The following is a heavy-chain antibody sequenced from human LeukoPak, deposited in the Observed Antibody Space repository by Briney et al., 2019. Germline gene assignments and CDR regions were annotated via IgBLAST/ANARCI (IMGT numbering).Heavy chain of an antibody. Sequence: GGSLRLSCTASGFTFSNHGMDWVRQAPGKGLEWVANIKQDGSEKYYVDSVKGRFTIPRDNAKNSLYLQMNSLRAEDTAVYYCAREGLQLWVNAFDIWGQGTMVTVSS. D-gene: IGHD5-18*01. V-gene: IGHV3-7*01. J-gene: IGHJ3*02. CDR3: AREGLQLWVNAFDI. CDR1: GFTFSNHG. CDR2: IKQDGSEK.